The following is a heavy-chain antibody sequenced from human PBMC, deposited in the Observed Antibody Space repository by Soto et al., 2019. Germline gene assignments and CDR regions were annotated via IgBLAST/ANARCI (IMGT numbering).Heavy chain of an antibody. D-gene: IGHD6-19*01. Sequence: ASVKVSCKASGYTFTGYYMHWVRQAPGQGLEWMGWINPNSGGTNYAQKFQGWVTMTRDTSISTAYMELSRLRSDDTAVYYCARDRAYSSGRDAFDIWGQGTMVTVSS. J-gene: IGHJ3*02. V-gene: IGHV1-2*04. CDR2: INPNSGGT. CDR1: GYTFTGYY. CDR3: ARDRAYSSGRDAFDI.